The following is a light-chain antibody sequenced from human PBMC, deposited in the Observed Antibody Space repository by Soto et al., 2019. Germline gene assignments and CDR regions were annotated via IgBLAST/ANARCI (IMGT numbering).Light chain of an antibody. CDR2: DDS. Sequence: SYELTQPPSVSVAPGQMARITCGGNNIASKSVHWYQHRPGQAPVLVVHDDSDRPSGIPERFSGSNSENTATLTITRVEAVDEADYYCQVWDTSNDHVVFGGGTKLTVL. CDR1: NIASKS. J-gene: IGLJ2*01. CDR3: QVWDTSNDHVV. V-gene: IGLV3-21*02.